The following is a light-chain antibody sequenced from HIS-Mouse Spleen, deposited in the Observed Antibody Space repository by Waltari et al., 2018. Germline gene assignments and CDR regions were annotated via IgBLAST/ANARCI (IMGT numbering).Light chain of an antibody. CDR1: SSDVGGYNY. CDR3: SSYAGSNNSLYV. CDR2: EVS. J-gene: IGLJ1*01. Sequence: QSALTQPPSASGSPGQSVTISCTGTSSDVGGYNYVSWYQQHPGKAPKLMLYEVSKRPSGVPDRFSGYKSGNTASLTVSGLQAEDEADYYCSSYAGSNNSLYVFGTGTKVTVL. V-gene: IGLV2-8*01.